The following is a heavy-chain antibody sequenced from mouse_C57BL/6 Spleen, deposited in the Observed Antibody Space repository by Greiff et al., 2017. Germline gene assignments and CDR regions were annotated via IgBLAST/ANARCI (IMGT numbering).Heavy chain of an antibody. V-gene: IGHV1-81*01. J-gene: IGHJ4*01. CDR2: IYPRSGIT. CDR3: ARASYYGSRRYYAMDY. Sequence: VQLQQSGAELARPGASVKLSCKASGYTFTSYGISWVKQRTGQGLEWIGEIYPRSGITYYNEKFKGKATLTADKSSSTAYMELRSLTSEDSAVYFWARASYYGSRRYYAMDYWGQGTTVTVSS. CDR1: GYTFTSYG. D-gene: IGHD1-1*01.